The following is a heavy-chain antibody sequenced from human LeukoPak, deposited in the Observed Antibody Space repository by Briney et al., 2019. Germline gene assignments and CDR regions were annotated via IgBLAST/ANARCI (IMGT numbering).Heavy chain of an antibody. CDR3: APDRHDTMNT. D-gene: IGHD3-22*01. Sequence: GGSLRLSCAASGVPFSASWMHWVRQAPGKGLAWVSHISSDGSVIVYADPVKGRFTISRDNAKNTLYLQMNSLRVDDTAVYYCAPDRHDTMNTWGQGTTVTVSS. V-gene: IGHV3-74*01. CDR2: ISSDGSVI. J-gene: IGHJ6*02. CDR1: GVPFSASW.